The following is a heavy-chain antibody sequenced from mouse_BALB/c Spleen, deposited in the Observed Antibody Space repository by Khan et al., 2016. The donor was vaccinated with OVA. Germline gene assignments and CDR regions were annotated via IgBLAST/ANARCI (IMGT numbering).Heavy chain of an antibody. Sequence: VQLKESGPGLVKPSQSLSLTCTVTGYSITSGYGWNWIRQFPGNKLEWMGYISYSGSTNYHPSLKRRFSIPRDTSKNQFFLQLNSVTTEDTSTYYCARTARIKYWGQGTTLTVSS. D-gene: IGHD1-2*01. J-gene: IGHJ2*01. V-gene: IGHV3-2*02. CDR2: ISYSGST. CDR1: GYSITSGYG. CDR3: ARTARIKY.